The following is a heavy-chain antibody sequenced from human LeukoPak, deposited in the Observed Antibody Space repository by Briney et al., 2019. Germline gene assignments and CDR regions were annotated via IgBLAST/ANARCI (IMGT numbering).Heavy chain of an antibody. CDR1: GYTFTSYY. CDR3: ARARYYYDSSGYSNLLGY. V-gene: IGHV1-46*01. Sequence: ASVKVSCKASGYTFTSYYMHWVRQAPGQGLEWMGIINPSGGSTSYAQKFQGRVTMTRDTSTSTVYMELSSLRSEDTAVYYCARARYYYDSSGYSNLLGYWGQGTLVTVSS. D-gene: IGHD3-22*01. J-gene: IGHJ4*02. CDR2: INPSGGST.